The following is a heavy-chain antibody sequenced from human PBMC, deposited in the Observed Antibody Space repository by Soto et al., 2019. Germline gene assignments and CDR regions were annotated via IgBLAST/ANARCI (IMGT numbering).Heavy chain of an antibody. V-gene: IGHV1-69*06. CDR2: IIPIFGTA. Sequence: QVQLVQSGAEVKKPGSSVKVSCKASGGTFSSYAISWVRQAPGQGLEWMGGIIPIFGTANYAQKFQGRVTSTADKSTSTAYMELSSLRSEDTAVYYCAREGPYCSGGSCYSVPGGMDVWGQGTTVTVSS. CDR1: GGTFSSYA. J-gene: IGHJ6*02. D-gene: IGHD2-15*01. CDR3: AREGPYCSGGSCYSVPGGMDV.